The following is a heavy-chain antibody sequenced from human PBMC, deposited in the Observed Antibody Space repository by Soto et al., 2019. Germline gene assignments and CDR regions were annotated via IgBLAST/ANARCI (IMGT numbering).Heavy chain of an antibody. D-gene: IGHD1-20*01. CDR1: GGTFSSYA. J-gene: IGHJ4*02. Sequence: QVQLVQSGAEVKKPGSSVKVSCKASGGTFSSYAISWVRQAPGQGLEWMGGIIPIFGTANYAQRFQGRVTITADESTSTAYMELSSLRSEDTAVYYCAREGPPVTGTYVGDYWGQGTLVTVSS. V-gene: IGHV1-69*01. CDR2: IIPIFGTA. CDR3: AREGPPVTGTYVGDY.